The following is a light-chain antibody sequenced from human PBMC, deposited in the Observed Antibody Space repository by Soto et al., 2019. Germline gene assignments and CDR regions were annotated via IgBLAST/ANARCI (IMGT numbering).Light chain of an antibody. V-gene: IGLV1-40*01. CDR1: SSNIGAGYD. J-gene: IGLJ3*02. CDR3: QSYDNNLSGGV. CDR2: GSS. Sequence: QSVLTQPPSVSGAPGQRVTISCTGSSSNIGAGYDVHWYQQLPGRAPKLLIYGSSNRPSGVPDRISGSKSGTSASLAITGLQAEDEADYYCQSYDNNLSGGVFGGRTKLTVL.